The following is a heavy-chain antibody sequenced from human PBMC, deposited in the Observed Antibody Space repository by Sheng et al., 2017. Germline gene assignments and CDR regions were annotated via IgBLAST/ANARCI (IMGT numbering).Heavy chain of an antibody. J-gene: IGHJ6*02. CDR2: ISSSSSYI. CDR3: ARDGDTAPMRYYYYGMDV. Sequence: EVQLVESGGGLVKPGGSLRLSCAASGFTFSSYSMNWVRQAPGKGLEWVSSISSSSSYIYYADSVKGRFTISRDNAKNSLYLQMNSLRAEDTAVYYCARDGDTAPMRYYYYGMDVWGQGTTVTVSS. CDR1: GFTFSSYS. D-gene: IGHD5-18*01. V-gene: IGHV3-21*01.